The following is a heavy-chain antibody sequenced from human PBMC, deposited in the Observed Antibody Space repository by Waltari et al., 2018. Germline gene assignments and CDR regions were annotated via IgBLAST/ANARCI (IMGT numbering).Heavy chain of an antibody. V-gene: IGHV3-23*01. CDR3: AKSGVDYYDSSGYSDFDY. Sequence: EVQLLESGGGLVQPGGSLRLSCAASGFTFSSYAMSWVRRAHRKGLEWVSAISGSGVSTYYADSVKGRFTISRDNSKNTLYLQMNSLRAEDTAVYYCAKSGVDYYDSSGYSDFDYWGQGTLVTVSS. CDR1: GFTFSSYA. D-gene: IGHD3-22*01. CDR2: ISGSGVST. J-gene: IGHJ4*02.